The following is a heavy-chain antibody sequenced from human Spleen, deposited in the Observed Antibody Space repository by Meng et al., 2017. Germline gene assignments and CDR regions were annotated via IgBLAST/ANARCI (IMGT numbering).Heavy chain of an antibody. CDR2: INPKSGVT. CDR3: AALYQPLGPDFDY. J-gene: IGHJ4*02. CDR1: GYFFTDYY. D-gene: IGHD2-2*01. Sequence: SGYFFTDYYVHLVRKDPGQVLEWMGWINPKSGVTKFAQKFQGRVTMTRDTSISTAYMELTRLTSDDTAVYYWAALYQPLGPDFDYWGQGTLVTVSA. V-gene: IGHV1-2*02.